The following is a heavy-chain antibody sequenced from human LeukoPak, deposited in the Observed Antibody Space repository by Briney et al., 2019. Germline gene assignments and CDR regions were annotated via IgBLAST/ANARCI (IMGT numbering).Heavy chain of an antibody. J-gene: IGHJ4*02. CDR3: ARSSYSGTYAGGY. CDR1: GGSISSYY. D-gene: IGHD1-26*01. Sequence: SETLSLTCTVSGGSISSYYWSWIRQPPGKGLEWIGYIYYSGSTYHNPSLNSRVTISMDTSTNQFSLTLRSVTAADAAVYYCARSSYSGTYAGGYWGQGSLVTVSS. V-gene: IGHV4-59*01. CDR2: IYYSGST.